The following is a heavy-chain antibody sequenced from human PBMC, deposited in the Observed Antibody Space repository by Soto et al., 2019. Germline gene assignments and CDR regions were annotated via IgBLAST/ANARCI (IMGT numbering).Heavy chain of an antibody. CDR2: INPSSGTT. Sequence: ASVKVSCKASGYTFTSYYMHWVRQAPGQGLEWMGIINPSSGTTNYAQKFQGRVTMTRDTSTSTVYMELSGLRSEDTAVYYCARGPGSSWYYFDYWGQVTLVTVSS. CDR3: ARGPGSSWYYFDY. J-gene: IGHJ4*02. V-gene: IGHV1-46*01. D-gene: IGHD6-13*01. CDR1: GYTFTSYY.